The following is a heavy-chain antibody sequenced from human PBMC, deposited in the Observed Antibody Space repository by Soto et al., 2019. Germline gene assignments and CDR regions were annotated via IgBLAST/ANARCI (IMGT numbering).Heavy chain of an antibody. V-gene: IGHV3-23*01. J-gene: IGHJ4*02. D-gene: IGHD2-15*01. Sequence: EVQLLESGGGLVQPGGSLRLSCAASGFTFSSYAMSWVRQAPGKGLEWVSAISGSGGSTYYADSVKGRFTISRDNSKNTLYLQMNSLRAEDTAVYYCAKVEQVYCSGGSCPIYWGQGTLVTVSS. CDR1: GFTFSSYA. CDR3: AKVEQVYCSGGSCPIY. CDR2: ISGSGGST.